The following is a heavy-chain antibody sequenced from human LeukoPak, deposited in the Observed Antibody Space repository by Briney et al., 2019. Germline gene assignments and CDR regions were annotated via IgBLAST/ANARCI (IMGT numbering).Heavy chain of an antibody. Sequence: PSETLSLTCTVSGGSISSYYWSWIRQPPGEGLEWIGYIYYSGSTNYNPSLKSRVTISVDTSKNQFSLKLSSVTAADTAVYYCARERDGMDVWGQGTTVTVSS. CDR1: GGSISSYY. CDR2: IYYSGST. V-gene: IGHV4-59*01. CDR3: ARERDGMDV. J-gene: IGHJ6*02.